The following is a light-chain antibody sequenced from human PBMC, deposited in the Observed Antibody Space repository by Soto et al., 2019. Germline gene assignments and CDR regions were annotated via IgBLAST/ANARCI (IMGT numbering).Light chain of an antibody. CDR3: CSPAGSSLYV. CDR1: SSDVGSYNL. CDR2: EGT. J-gene: IGLJ1*01. V-gene: IGLV2-23*01. Sequence: QSVLTQPASVSGSPGQSIAISCTGTSSDVGSYNLVSWYQQHPGKAPKLMIYEGTKRPSGVSNRFSGSKSGNTASLTISGLQAEDEADYYCCSPAGSSLYVFGSGTKVTVL.